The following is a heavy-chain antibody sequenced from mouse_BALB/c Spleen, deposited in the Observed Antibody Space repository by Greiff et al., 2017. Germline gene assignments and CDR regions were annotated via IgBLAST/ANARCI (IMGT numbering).Heavy chain of an antibody. CDR3: ARPAYFYAMDY. J-gene: IGHJ4*01. D-gene: IGHD2-10*01. V-gene: IGHV1-82*01. CDR2: IYPGDGDT. Sequence: QVQLQQSGPELVKPGASVKISCKASGYAFSSSWMNWVKQRPGQGLEWIGRIYPGDGDTNYNGKFKGKATLTADKSSSTAYMQLSSLTSVDSAVYFCARPAYFYAMDYWGQGTSVTVSS. CDR1: GYAFSSSW.